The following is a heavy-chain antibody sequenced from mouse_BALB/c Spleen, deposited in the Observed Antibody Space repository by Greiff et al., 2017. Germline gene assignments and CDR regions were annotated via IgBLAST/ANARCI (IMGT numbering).Heavy chain of an antibody. CDR1: GYTFTSYW. CDR2: IYPGDGDT. D-gene: IGHD2-4*01. CDR3: ARPGDYDPWFAY. V-gene: IGHV1-87*01. Sequence: VQLQQSGAELARPGASVKLSCKASGYTFTSYWMQWVKQRPGQGLEWIGAIYPGDGDTRYTQKFKGKATLTADKSSSTAYMQLSSLASEDSAVYYCARPGDYDPWFAYWGQGTLVTVSA. J-gene: IGHJ3*01.